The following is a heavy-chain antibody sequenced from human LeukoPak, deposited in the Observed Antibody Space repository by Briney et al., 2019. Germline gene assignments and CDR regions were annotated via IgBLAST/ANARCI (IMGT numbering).Heavy chain of an antibody. CDR2: INHSGST. V-gene: IGHV4-34*01. CDR3: ARGEGVVPAARAEYFQH. Sequence: PSETLSLTCAVYGGSFSGYYWSWIRQPPGKGLEWIGEINHSGSTNYNPSLKSRVTISIDTSKNQFSLKLSSVTAADTAVYYCARGEGVVPAARAEYFQHWGQGTLVTVSS. CDR1: GGSFSGYY. D-gene: IGHD2-2*01. J-gene: IGHJ1*01.